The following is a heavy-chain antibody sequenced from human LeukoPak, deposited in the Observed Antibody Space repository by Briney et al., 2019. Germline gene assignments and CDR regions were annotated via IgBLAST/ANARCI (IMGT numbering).Heavy chain of an antibody. CDR3: ARAIAAAEYYFDY. D-gene: IGHD6-13*01. CDR1: GFTFSSYW. J-gene: IGHJ4*02. Sequence: PGGSLRLSCAASGFTFSSYWMSWVRQAPGKGLEWVANIRQDGSEKYYVDSVKGRFTISRDNAKNSLYLQMNSLRAEDTAVYYCARAIAAAEYYFDYWGQGTLVTVSS. CDR2: IRQDGSEK. V-gene: IGHV3-7*01.